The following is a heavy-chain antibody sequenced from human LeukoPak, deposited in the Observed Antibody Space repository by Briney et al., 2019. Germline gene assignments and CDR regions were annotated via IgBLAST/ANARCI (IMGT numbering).Heavy chain of an antibody. J-gene: IGHJ2*01. CDR1: GGSFSGYY. Sequence: SETLSLTCAVYGGSFSGYYWSWIRQPPGKGLERIGEINHSGSTNYNPSLKSRVTISVDTSKNQFSLKLSSVTAADTAVYYCARDHTRITIFGVVPPDWYFDLWGRGTLVTVSS. CDR3: ARDHTRITIFGVVPPDWYFDL. V-gene: IGHV4-34*01. D-gene: IGHD3-3*01. CDR2: INHSGST.